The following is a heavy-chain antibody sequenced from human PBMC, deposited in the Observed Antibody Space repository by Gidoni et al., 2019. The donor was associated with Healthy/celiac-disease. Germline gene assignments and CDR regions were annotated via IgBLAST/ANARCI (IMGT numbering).Heavy chain of an antibody. CDR3: ALGGVCSSTSCPLGYYGMDV. CDR1: GYSFTSYW. CDR2: IYPGASDT. J-gene: IGHJ6*02. D-gene: IGHD2-2*01. V-gene: IGHV5-51*01. Sequence: EVQLVQSGAEVKKPGESLKISCKGSGYSFTSYWIGWVRQMPGKGLEWMGIIYPGASDTRYSPSFQGQVTISADKSISTAYLQWSSLKASDTAMYYCALGGVCSSTSCPLGYYGMDVWGQGTTVTVSS.